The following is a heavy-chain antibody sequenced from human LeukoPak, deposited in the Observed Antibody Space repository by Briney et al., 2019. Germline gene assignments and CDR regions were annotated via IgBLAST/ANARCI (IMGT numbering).Heavy chain of an antibody. CDR2: IYYSGST. J-gene: IGHJ5*02. V-gene: IGHV4-59*12. Sequence: SETLSLTCTVSGGSISSYYWSWIRQPPGKGLERIGYIYYSGSTNYNPSLKSRVTISVDTSKNQFSLKLSSVTAADTAVYYYARDGALGIVATWGQGTLVTVSS. D-gene: IGHD5-12*01. CDR3: ARDGALGIVAT. CDR1: GGSISSYY.